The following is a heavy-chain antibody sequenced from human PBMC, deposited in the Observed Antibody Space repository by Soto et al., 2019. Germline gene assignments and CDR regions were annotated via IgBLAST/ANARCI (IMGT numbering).Heavy chain of an antibody. CDR2: TYYRSKWYN. CDR3: ARDGVYSSSWDYYYYGMDV. CDR1: GDSVSSNSAA. Sequence: QVQLQQSGPGLVKPSQTLSLTCAISGDSVSSNSAAWNWIRQSPSRGLEWLGRTYYRSKWYNDYAVSVKSRITINPDTSKNQFSLQLNAVTPEDTAVYYGARDGVYSSSWDYYYYGMDVWGQGTTVTVSS. V-gene: IGHV6-1*01. J-gene: IGHJ6*02. D-gene: IGHD6-13*01.